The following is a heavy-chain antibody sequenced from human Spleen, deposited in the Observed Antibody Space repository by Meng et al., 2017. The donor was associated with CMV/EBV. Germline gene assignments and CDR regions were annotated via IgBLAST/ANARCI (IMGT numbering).Heavy chain of an antibody. D-gene: IGHD2-2*02. CDR1: FSSYA. CDR3: ASRQRIVVVPAAIRDWWFDP. Sequence: FSSYAISWVRQAPGQGLEWMGGIIPIFGTANYAQKFQDRVTITTDESTSTAYMELSSLRSEDTAVYYCASRQRIVVVPAAIRDWWFDPWGQGTLVTVSS. CDR2: IIPIFGTA. J-gene: IGHJ5*02. V-gene: IGHV1-69*05.